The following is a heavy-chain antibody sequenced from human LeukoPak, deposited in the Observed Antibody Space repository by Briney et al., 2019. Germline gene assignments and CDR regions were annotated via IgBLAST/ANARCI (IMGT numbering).Heavy chain of an antibody. CDR3: ARGSTTVVSLLVY. J-gene: IGHJ4*02. D-gene: IGHD4-23*01. CDR2: INSNGSST. Sequence: GGSLRLSCAASGFTFSSYWMHWVRQAPGKGLVWVSRINSNGSSTSYADSVKGRFTISRDNAKNTLYLQMNSLRAEDTAVYYSARGSTTVVSLLVYWGQGTLVTVSS. V-gene: IGHV3-74*01. CDR1: GFTFSSYW.